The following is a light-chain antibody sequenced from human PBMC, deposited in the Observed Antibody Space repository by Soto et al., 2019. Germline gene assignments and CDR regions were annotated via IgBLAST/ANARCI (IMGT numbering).Light chain of an antibody. Sequence: EIVLTQSPATLSLSPGERATLSCRASQSVSSYLAWYQQRPGQAPRLLIYDASNRATGIPARYSGSGSGTDFTLTISSLEPEDFAVYYCQQRGSWPLTFGQGTKVEIK. CDR3: QQRGSWPLT. CDR1: QSVSSY. J-gene: IGKJ1*01. CDR2: DAS. V-gene: IGKV3-11*01.